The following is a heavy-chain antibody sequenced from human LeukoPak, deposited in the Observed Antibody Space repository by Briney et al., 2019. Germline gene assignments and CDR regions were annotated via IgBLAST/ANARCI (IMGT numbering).Heavy chain of an antibody. D-gene: IGHD3-22*01. Sequence: ASEKVSCKASGYTFTGYYMRWGRHAPGQRLEWIGRINTISGGTNYAQKCQSRVTMTRDTSISTAYMELSRLRSDDTAVYYCARPADSTMIVVASRGVDYWGQGTLVTVSS. V-gene: IGHV1-2*06. CDR2: INTISGGT. J-gene: IGHJ4*02. CDR3: ARPADSTMIVVASRGVDY. CDR1: GYTFTGYY.